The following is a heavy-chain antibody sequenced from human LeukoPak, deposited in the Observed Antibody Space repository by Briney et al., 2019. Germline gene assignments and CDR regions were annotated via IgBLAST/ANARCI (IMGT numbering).Heavy chain of an antibody. CDR2: IRYDGSNK. Sequence: GGSLRLSCAASGFTFSSYGMHWVRQAPGKGLEWVAFIRYDGSNKYYADSVKGRFTISRDNSKNTLYLQMNSLRAEDTAVYYCAKDRRITTFGVVIRPDAFDIWGQGTMVTVSS. D-gene: IGHD3-3*01. CDR1: GFTFSSYG. J-gene: IGHJ3*02. V-gene: IGHV3-30*02. CDR3: AKDRRITTFGVVIRPDAFDI.